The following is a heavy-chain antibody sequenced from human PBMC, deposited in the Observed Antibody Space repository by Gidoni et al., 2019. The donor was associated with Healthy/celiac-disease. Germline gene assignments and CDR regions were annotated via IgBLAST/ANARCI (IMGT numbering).Heavy chain of an antibody. J-gene: IGHJ4*02. CDR2: ISYDGSNT. CDR1: GFTFSSYG. CDR3: AKDHITGTTLVS. V-gene: IGHV3-30*18. D-gene: IGHD1-20*01. Sequence: QVQLVESGGGVGQPGRSLRRSCAASGFTFSSYGMHWVRQAPGKGLEWVAVISYDGSNTYYADSVKGRFTISRDNSKNTLYLQMNSLRAEDTAVYYCAKDHITGTTLVSWGQGTLVTVSS.